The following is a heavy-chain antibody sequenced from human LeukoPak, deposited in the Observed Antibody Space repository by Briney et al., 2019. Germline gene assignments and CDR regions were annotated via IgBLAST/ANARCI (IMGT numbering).Heavy chain of an antibody. D-gene: IGHD6-13*01. CDR3: AKDPDSSSWYP. V-gene: IGHV3-64*01. CDR2: ISSNGGST. J-gene: IGHJ5*02. CDR1: GFAFSSYV. Sequence: GGSLRLSCAASGFAFSSYVMHWVRQAPGKGLEYVSAISSNGGSTYYANSVKGRFTISRDNSKNTLYLQMGSLRAEDTAVYYCAKDPDSSSWYPWGQGTLVTVSS.